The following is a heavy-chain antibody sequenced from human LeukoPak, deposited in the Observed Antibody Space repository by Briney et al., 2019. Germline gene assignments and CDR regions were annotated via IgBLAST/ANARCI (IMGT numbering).Heavy chain of an antibody. Sequence: PGGSLRLSCAASGFTVSSNYMSWDRQAPGKVLEWVSVTYSNGRTYYADSVKGRFTISRDISKNTLYLQMNSLRAEDTAVYYCAKLPVEDYWGQGTLVTVSS. J-gene: IGHJ4*02. CDR3: AKLPVEDY. CDR1: GFTVSSNY. D-gene: IGHD1-7*01. CDR2: TYSNGRT. V-gene: IGHV3-53*01.